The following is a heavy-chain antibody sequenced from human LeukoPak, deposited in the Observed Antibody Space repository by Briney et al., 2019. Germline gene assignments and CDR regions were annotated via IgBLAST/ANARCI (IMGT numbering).Heavy chain of an antibody. CDR3: AMGGGYSYGYIDY. CDR1: GGSISSYY. J-gene: IGHJ4*02. D-gene: IGHD5-18*01. V-gene: IGHV4-34*01. CDR2: INHSGST. Sequence: SETLSLTCTVSGGSISSYYWSWIRQPPGKGLEWIGEINHSGSTNYNPSLKSRVTISVDTSKNQFSLKLSSVTAADTAVYYCAMGGGYSYGYIDYWGQGTLVTVSS.